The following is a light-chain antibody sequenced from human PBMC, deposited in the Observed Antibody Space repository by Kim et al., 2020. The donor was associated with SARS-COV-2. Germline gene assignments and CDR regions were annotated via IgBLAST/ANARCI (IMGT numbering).Light chain of an antibody. V-gene: IGLV2-23*02. CDR2: DVN. J-gene: IGLJ2*01. Sequence: QSALTQPASVSGSPGQSITISCTGTSSDVGTYNFVSWYQEHPGKAPKLMIYDVNKRPSGVSDRFSGSKSGNTASLTISGLQPEDEADYYCCSHAGSAPVEFGGGTQLTVL. CDR1: SSDVGTYNF. CDR3: CSHAGSAPVE.